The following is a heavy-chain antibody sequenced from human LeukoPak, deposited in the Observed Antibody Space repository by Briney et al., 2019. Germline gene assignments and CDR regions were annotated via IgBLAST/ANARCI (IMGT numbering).Heavy chain of an antibody. D-gene: IGHD2-2*01. CDR2: IYHSGST. V-gene: IGHV4-38-2*01. CDR1: GYSISSGYY. Sequence: PSETLSLTCAVSGYSISSGYYWGWIRQPPGKGLEWIGSIYHSGSTYYNPSLKSRVTISVDTSKNQFSLKLSSVTAADTAVYYCARVVVVVPAATNYFDYWGQGTLVTVSS. J-gene: IGHJ4*02. CDR3: ARVVVVVPAATNYFDY.